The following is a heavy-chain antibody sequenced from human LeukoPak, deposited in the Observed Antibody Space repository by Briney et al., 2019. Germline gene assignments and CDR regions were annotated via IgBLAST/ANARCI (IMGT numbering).Heavy chain of an antibody. CDR2: ISYDGSNK. CDR3: AKDKDSSGYYSSDPYFDY. CDR1: GFTFSSYS. J-gene: IGHJ4*02. Sequence: GGSLRLSCAASGFTFSSYSMNWVRQAPGKGLEWVAVISYDGSNKYYADSVKGRFTISRDNSKNTLYLQMNSLRAEDTAVYYCAKDKDSSGYYSSDPYFDYWGQGTLVTVSS. D-gene: IGHD3-22*01. V-gene: IGHV3-30*18.